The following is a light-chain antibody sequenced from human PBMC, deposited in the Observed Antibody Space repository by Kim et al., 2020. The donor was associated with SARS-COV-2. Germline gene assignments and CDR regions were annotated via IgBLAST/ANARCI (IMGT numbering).Light chain of an antibody. CDR2: STN. CDR1: IGAVTSGKY. CDR3: LLYYSGTWV. V-gene: IGLV7-43*01. J-gene: IGLJ3*02. Sequence: PGGTVTLTCASSIGAVTSGKYATWLQQKPGQAPRTLIYSTNNKHSWTPARFSGSLLGGKAALTLSGVQPEDEAEYYCLLYYSGTWVLGGGTKLTVL.